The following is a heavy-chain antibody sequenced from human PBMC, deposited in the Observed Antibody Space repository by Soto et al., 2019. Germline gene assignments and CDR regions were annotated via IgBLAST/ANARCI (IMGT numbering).Heavy chain of an antibody. J-gene: IGHJ6*02. CDR2: TYYTGTT. V-gene: IGHV4-31*02. CDR3: ARDRVRRDNKPYGMDV. D-gene: IGHD2-21*01. Sequence: WTCIRQHPGKGLEWIGNTYYTGTTYYNPSLKSRVSISVDTSKNQFSLKLTSVTAAETAIYYCARDRVRRDNKPYGMDVWGQGTTVTVSS.